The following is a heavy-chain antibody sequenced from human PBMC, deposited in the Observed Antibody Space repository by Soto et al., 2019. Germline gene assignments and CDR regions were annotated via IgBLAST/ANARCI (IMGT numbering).Heavy chain of an antibody. CDR1: GFTFSNAW. V-gene: IGHV3-15*01. J-gene: IGHJ4*02. CDR2: LKSKTDGGTT. D-gene: IGHD4-17*01. CDR3: GSDYGYYRDYFDY. Sequence: EVQLVESGGGLVKPGGSLRLSCAASGFTFSNAWMSWGRQAPGKGLEWVGRLKSKTDGGTTDYAAPVKGRFTISRDDPINTLYLQMNSLKTEDTAVYYCGSDYGYYRDYFDYWGQGTLVPVSS.